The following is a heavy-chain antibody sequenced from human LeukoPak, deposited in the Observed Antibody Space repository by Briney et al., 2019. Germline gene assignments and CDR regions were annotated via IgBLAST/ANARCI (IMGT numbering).Heavy chain of an antibody. Sequence: SLRLSCAASGFTFSSYAMHWVRQAPGKGLEWVAVISYDGSNKYYADSVKGRFTISRDNSKNTLYLQMNSPRAEDTAVYYCATSVAGDFSLDYWGQGTLVTVSS. CDR3: ATSVAGDFSLDY. V-gene: IGHV3-30*04. CDR1: GFTFSSYA. D-gene: IGHD6-19*01. J-gene: IGHJ4*02. CDR2: ISYDGSNK.